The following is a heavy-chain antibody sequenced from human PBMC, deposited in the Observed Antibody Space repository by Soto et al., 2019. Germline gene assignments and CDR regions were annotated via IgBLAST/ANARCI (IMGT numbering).Heavy chain of an antibody. Sequence: QVQLVQSGAEVKKPGSSVKVSCKASGGTFSSYAISWVRQAPGQGLEWMGGIIPIFGTANYAQKFQGRATITADESTSTAYRELSSLRSEDTAVYYCARGPAVAGTGFFDYWGQGTLVTVSS. CDR3: ARGPAVAGTGFFDY. J-gene: IGHJ4*02. CDR2: IIPIFGTA. CDR1: GGTFSSYA. D-gene: IGHD6-19*01. V-gene: IGHV1-69*01.